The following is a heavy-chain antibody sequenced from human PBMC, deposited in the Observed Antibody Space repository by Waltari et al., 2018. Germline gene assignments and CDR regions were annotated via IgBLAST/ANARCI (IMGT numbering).Heavy chain of an antibody. V-gene: IGHV3-23*01. CDR2: FRGTGGRT. D-gene: IGHD3-10*01. CDR1: GFTFSNFG. J-gene: IGHJ6*02. Sequence: EAQLLESGGGLVQPGGSLSLSCAASGFTFSNFGMSWVRQAPGKGLEWVSGFRGTGGRTSYADSVKGRFTISRDNSKNTLYLQRNSLRAEDSAVYYCAKGPYYGSAIGMDVWGQGTTVAVSS. CDR3: AKGPYYGSAIGMDV.